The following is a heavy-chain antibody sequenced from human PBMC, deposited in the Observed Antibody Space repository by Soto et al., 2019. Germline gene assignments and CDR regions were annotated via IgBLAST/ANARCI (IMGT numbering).Heavy chain of an antibody. CDR2: ISAYNGNA. CDR1: GGTFSSYA. CDR3: ARDRAVLRFLVGGWFDP. V-gene: IGHV1-18*01. Sequence: ASVKVSCKASGGTFSSYAISWVRQAPGQGLEWMGWISAYNGNANYAQKLQGRVTMTTDTSTSTAYMELRSLRSDDTAVYYCARDRAVLRFLVGGWFDPWGQGTLVTVSS. J-gene: IGHJ5*02. D-gene: IGHD3-3*01.